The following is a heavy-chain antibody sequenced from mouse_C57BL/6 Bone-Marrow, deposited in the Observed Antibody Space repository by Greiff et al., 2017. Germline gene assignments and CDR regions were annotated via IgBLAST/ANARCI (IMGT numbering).Heavy chain of an antibody. CDR1: GYTFTSYG. D-gene: IGHD3-1*01. V-gene: IGHV1-81*01. CDR2: IYPRSGNT. Sequence: QVQLQESGAELARPGASVKLSCKASGYTFTSYGISWVKQRTGQGLEWIGEIYPRSGNTYYNEKFKGKATLTADKSSSTAYMELRSLTSEDSAVXYCARRGLTSFDYWGQGTTLTVSS. J-gene: IGHJ2*01. CDR3: ARRGLTSFDY.